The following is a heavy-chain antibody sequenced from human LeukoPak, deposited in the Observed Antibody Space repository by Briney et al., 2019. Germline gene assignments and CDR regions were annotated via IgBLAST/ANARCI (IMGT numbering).Heavy chain of an antibody. Sequence: PSETLSLTCAVYGGSFSGYYWIWIRQPPGKGLEWIGEINHSGSTNYNPSLESRVTISIDTSKNQFSLKLSSVTAADTAVYYCARVRGSGSYPLYYYYYGMDVWGQGTTVTVSS. CDR2: INHSGST. CDR3: ARVRGSGSYPLYYYYYGMDV. D-gene: IGHD3-10*01. V-gene: IGHV4-34*01. J-gene: IGHJ6*02. CDR1: GGSFSGYY.